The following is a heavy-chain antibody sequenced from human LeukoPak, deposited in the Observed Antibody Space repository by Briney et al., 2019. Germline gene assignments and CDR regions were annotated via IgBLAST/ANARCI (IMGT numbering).Heavy chain of an antibody. CDR1: GFTFSSYA. Sequence: GGSLRLSCAASGFTFSSYAMSWVRQALGKGLEWVSAISGSGGSTYYADSVKGRFTISRDNSKNTLYLQMNSLRAEDTAVYYCAKSGGPLITIFGVAISPIHFDYWGQGTLVTVSS. CDR3: AKSGGPLITIFGVAISPIHFDY. D-gene: IGHD3-3*01. CDR2: ISGSGGST. V-gene: IGHV3-23*01. J-gene: IGHJ4*02.